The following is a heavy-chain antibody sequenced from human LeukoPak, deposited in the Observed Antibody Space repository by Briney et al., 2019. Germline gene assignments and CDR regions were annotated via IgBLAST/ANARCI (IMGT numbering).Heavy chain of an antibody. J-gene: IGHJ4*02. D-gene: IGHD5-24*01. V-gene: IGHV3-11*05. CDR1: GFTFSVYY. CDR3: ARGAVGGNTLQYYFDY. Sequence: GGSLRLSCAASGFTFSVYYMSWIRQAPGKGLEWVTYISSSSTYTNYADSVKGRFTISGDNAKNSLYLQMNSLRPEDTAVYYCARGAVGGNTLQYYFDYWGQGTLVTVSS. CDR2: ISSSSTYT.